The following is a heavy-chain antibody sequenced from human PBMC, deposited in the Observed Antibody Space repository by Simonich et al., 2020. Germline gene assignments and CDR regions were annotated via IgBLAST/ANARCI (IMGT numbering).Heavy chain of an antibody. CDR1: GYTFTSYG. J-gene: IGHJ4*02. D-gene: IGHD2-15*01. CDR3: ARASRGTWWYYYFDY. CDR2: IGAYNGKT. V-gene: IGHV1-18*01. Sequence: QVQLVQSGAEVKKPGASVKVSCKASGYTFTSYGISWVRQAPGQGLEWMGRIGAYNGKTNYAQKLQGRVTMTTDTSTSTAYMELRSLRSDDTAVYYCARASRGTWWYYYFDYWGQGTLVTVSS.